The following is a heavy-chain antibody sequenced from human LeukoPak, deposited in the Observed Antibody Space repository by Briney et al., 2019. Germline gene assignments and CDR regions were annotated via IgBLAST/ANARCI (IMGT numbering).Heavy chain of an antibody. Sequence: GSLRLSCATSGFIFSNYWMGWVRQAPGKGLEWVAKIKEDGSEKKHVDSVKGRFTISRDNAENAVYLDMNSVRAEDTAVYYCTRMYLYESSCYRPSDYWAQGTLVTVSS. CDR2: IKEDGSEK. CDR3: TRMYLYESSCYRPSDY. D-gene: IGHD3-22*01. J-gene: IGHJ4*02. CDR1: GFIFSNYW. V-gene: IGHV3-7*01.